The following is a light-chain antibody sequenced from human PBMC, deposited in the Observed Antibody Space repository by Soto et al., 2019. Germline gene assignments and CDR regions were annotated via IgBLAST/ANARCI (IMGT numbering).Light chain of an antibody. V-gene: IGKV3-20*01. Sequence: EIVLTQSPGTLSLSPGERATISCRASQSVSSSYLAWYQQKPGQAPRLLIYGASSRATGIPDRFSGSGSGTDLTLTISRQEADDFAVYYCHQYDSSPLTFGGGTKVEIK. J-gene: IGKJ4*01. CDR1: QSVSSSY. CDR3: HQYDSSPLT. CDR2: GAS.